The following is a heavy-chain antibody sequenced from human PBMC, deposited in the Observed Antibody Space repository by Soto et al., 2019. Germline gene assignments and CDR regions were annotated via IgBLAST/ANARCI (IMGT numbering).Heavy chain of an antibody. CDR2: IDPSDSQT. CDR3: ARQIYDSDTGPNFQYYFDS. CDR1: GYSFAGYW. Sequence: GESLKIYRKGSGYSFAGYWITWVRQKPGKGLEWMGRIDPSDSQTYYSPSFRGHVTISVTKSITTVFLQWSSLRASDTAMYYCARQIYDSDTGPNFQYYFDSWGQGTPVTVSS. V-gene: IGHV5-10-1*01. D-gene: IGHD3-22*01. J-gene: IGHJ4*02.